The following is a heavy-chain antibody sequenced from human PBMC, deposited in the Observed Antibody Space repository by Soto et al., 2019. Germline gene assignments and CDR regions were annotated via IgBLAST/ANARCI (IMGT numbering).Heavy chain of an antibody. D-gene: IGHD6-19*01. CDR2: ISSSSSYI. V-gene: IGHV3-21*01. CDR1: GFTFSSYS. Sequence: EVQLVESGGGLVKPGGSLRLSCAASGFTFSSYSMNWVRQAPGKGLEWVSSISSSSSYIYYADSVKGQFTISRDNAKNSMYLQMNSLRAEDTAVYYCARERDIPHWYSSGLLNYFDYWGQGTLVTVSS. J-gene: IGHJ4*02. CDR3: ARERDIPHWYSSGLLNYFDY.